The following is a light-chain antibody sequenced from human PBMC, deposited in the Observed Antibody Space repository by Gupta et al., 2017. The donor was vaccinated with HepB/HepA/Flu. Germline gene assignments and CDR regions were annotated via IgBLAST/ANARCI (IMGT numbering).Light chain of an antibody. CDR3: AAWDDSQNGFWV. CDR1: SSNIGSNT. V-gene: IGLV1-44*01. J-gene: IGLJ3*02. Sequence: QSVLTQPPSASGTPGQRVTISCYGSSSNIGSNTVNWYQQLPGTAPKHLIYSNNQRPSGGPDRFSVSKSGTSAALAISGLQSEDEADYYCAAWDDSQNGFWVFGGGTKLNGL. CDR2: SNN.